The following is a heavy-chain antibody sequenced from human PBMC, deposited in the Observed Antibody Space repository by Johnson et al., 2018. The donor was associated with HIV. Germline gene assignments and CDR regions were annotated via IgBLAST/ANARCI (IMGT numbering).Heavy chain of an antibody. V-gene: IGHV3-53*01. CDR3: ARVPNDAFDI. CDR2: IYRDGST. Sequence: VQLVESGGGLIQPGGSLRLSCAASGFIVSGNYMSWVRQAPGKGLEWVSFIYRDGSTYYADSVKGRFTISRDNSKNTLYLQMNSLRAEDTAVYYCARVPNDAFDIWGQGTMVTVSS. J-gene: IGHJ3*02. CDR1: GFIVSGNY.